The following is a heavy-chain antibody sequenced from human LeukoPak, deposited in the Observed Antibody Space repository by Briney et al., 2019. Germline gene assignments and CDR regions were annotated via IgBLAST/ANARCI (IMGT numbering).Heavy chain of an antibody. V-gene: IGHV3-23*01. Sequence: PGGSLRFSCAASGFAFSSYAMSWVRQAPGKGLEWVSAISGSGGSTYYADSVKGRFTISRDNSKNTLYLQMNSLRAEDTAVYYCASPWSSGWTGYFDYWGQGTLVTVSS. D-gene: IGHD6-19*01. CDR3: ASPWSSGWTGYFDY. J-gene: IGHJ4*02. CDR1: GFAFSSYA. CDR2: ISGSGGST.